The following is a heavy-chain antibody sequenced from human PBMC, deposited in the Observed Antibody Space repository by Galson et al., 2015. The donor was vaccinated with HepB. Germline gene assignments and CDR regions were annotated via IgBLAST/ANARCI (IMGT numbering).Heavy chain of an antibody. CDR1: GFTFSSYS. Sequence: SLRLSCAASGFTFSSYSMNWVRQAPGKGLEWVSSISSSSSYIYYADSVKGRFTISRDNAKNSLYLQMNSLRAEDTAVYYCARVRQQLVPYFDYWGQGTLVTASS. V-gene: IGHV3-21*04. J-gene: IGHJ4*02. CDR2: ISSSSSYI. D-gene: IGHD6-13*01. CDR3: ARVRQQLVPYFDY.